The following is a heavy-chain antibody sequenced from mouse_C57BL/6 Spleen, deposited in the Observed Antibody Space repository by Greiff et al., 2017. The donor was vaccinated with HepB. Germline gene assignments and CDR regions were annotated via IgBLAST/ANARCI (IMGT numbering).Heavy chain of an antibody. CDR1: GYTFTDYE. J-gene: IGHJ3*01. D-gene: IGHD2-2*01. V-gene: IGHV1-15*01. Sequence: QVQLQQSGAELVRPGASVTLSCKASGYTFTDYEMHWVKQTPVHGLEWIGAIDPETGGTAYNQKFKGKAILTADKSSSTAYMELRSLTSEDSAVYYCTRSGAYGYDGAWFAYWGQGTLVTVSA. CDR3: TRSGAYGYDGAWFAY. CDR2: IDPETGGT.